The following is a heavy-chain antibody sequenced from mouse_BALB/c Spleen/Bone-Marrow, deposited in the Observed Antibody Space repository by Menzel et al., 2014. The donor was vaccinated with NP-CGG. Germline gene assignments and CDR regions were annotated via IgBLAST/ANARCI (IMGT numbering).Heavy chain of an antibody. CDR1: GYTFTIYW. D-gene: IGHD1-1*01. CDR2: IDPSTGYT. J-gene: IGHJ3*01. V-gene: IGHV1-7*01. Sequence: VKLMESGAELAKPGASVKMSCKASGYTFTIYWMHWVKQRPGQGLEWIGYIDPSTGYTEYNQKFKDKATLTADKSSSTAYMQLSSLTSEDSAVFYCARSGTVVDPALSYWVQGTLVTVSA. CDR3: ARSGTVVDPALSY.